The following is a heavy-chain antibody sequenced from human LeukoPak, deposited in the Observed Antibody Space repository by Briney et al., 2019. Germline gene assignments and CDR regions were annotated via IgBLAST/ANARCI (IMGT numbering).Heavy chain of an antibody. D-gene: IGHD3-16*02. CDR1: GGSIGNSNW. Sequence: PSETLSLTCTVSGGSIGNSNWWSWVRQPPGKGLEWIGYIYYSGSTYYNPSLKSRVTISVDTSKNQFSLKLSSVTAADTAVYYCARDSITFGGVIALDYWGQGTLVTVSS. CDR2: IYYSGST. CDR3: ARDSITFGGVIALDY. J-gene: IGHJ4*02. V-gene: IGHV4-30-4*01.